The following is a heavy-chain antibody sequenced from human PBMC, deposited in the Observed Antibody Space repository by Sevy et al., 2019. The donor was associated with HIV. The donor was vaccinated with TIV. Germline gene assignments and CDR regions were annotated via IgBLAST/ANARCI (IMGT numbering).Heavy chain of an antibody. CDR1: GGSISSSSYY. Sequence: SETLSLTCTVSGGSISSSSYYWGWIRQPPGKGLEWIGSIYYNGHTFYTPSLKSRLTISIDTSKNQFSLTLSSVTVADTAVYFCAREAGGYDYDYGMDVWGQGTTVTVSS. D-gene: IGHD5-12*01. J-gene: IGHJ6*02. CDR3: AREAGGYDYDYGMDV. V-gene: IGHV4-39*02. CDR2: IYYNGHT.